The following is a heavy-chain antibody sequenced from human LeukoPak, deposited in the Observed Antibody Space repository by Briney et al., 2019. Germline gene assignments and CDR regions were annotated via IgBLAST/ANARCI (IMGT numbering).Heavy chain of an antibody. Sequence: SETLSLTCTVSGGSINNYYWSWIRQPAGKGLEWIGLIYSSGSTSYNPSLKSRVTMSVDTSKKQFSLRLSSVTAADTAVYYCARWGIAAAGHLDVWGKGTTVTVSS. D-gene: IGHD6-13*01. CDR2: IYSSGST. CDR3: ARWGIAAAGHLDV. V-gene: IGHV4-4*07. J-gene: IGHJ6*04. CDR1: GGSINNYY.